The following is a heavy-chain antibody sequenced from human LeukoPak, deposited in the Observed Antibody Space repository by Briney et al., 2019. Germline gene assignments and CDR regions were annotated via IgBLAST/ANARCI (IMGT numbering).Heavy chain of an antibody. CDR3: ARVNYDYVWGSFDRFDP. CDR2: ISSSSSYI. Sequence: PGGSLRLSCVASGFTFSSFAMSWVRQAPGKGLEWVSSISSSSSYIYYADSVKGRFTISRDNAKNSLYLQMNSLRAEDTAVYYCARVNYDYVWGSFDRFDPWGQGTLVTVSS. D-gene: IGHD3-16*01. V-gene: IGHV3-21*01. J-gene: IGHJ5*02. CDR1: GFTFSSFA.